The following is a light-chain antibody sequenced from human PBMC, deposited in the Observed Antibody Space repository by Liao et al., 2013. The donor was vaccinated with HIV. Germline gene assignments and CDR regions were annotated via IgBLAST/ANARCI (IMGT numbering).Light chain of an antibody. Sequence: SYELTQPPSVSVAPGKTARITCGGNNIGSKSVHWYQQRPGQAPVLVIYQNSVRPSGIPARFSGFNSGTTATLTISRVEAGDEAVYYCQVWDSSSDHGVFGGGTKLTVL. V-gene: IGLV3-21*01. CDR2: QNS. CDR3: QVWDSSSDHGV. J-gene: IGLJ3*02. CDR1: NIGSKS.